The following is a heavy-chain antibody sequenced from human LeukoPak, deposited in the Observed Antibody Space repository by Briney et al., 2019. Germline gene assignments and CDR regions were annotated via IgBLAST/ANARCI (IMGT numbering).Heavy chain of an antibody. CDR2: IYCSGST. J-gene: IGHJ4*02. CDR3: ARVAQQYGRLDYFDY. D-gene: IGHD6-13*01. CDR1: GGSISSSSYY. V-gene: IGHV4-39*07. Sequence: SETLSLTCTVSGGSISSSSYYWGWIRQPPGKGLEWIGSIYCSGSTYYNPSLKSRVTISVDTSKNQFSLKLSSVTAADTAVYYCARVAQQYGRLDYFDYWAREPWSPSPQ.